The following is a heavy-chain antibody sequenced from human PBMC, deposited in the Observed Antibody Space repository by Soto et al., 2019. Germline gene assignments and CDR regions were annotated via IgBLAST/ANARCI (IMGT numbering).Heavy chain of an antibody. CDR2: IYHSGTT. V-gene: IGHV4-4*02. D-gene: IGHD3-10*01. CDR3: ARADVRIRWFDR. Sequence: QVQLQESGPGLVKPSGSLSLTCAVSSGSISSNNWWSWVRQPPGKGLEWIGEIYHSGTTNYNPSLKSRGTISADKSKNQFSLKLSSVPGADTAVYYCARADVRIRWFDRWGQGTLVTVSS. J-gene: IGHJ5*02. CDR1: SGSISSNNW.